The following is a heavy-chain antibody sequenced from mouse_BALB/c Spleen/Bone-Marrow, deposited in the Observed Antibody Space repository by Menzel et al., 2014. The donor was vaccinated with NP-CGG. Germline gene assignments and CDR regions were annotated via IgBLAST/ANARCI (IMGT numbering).Heavy chain of an antibody. CDR1: GYSITSDYA. CDR3: ARKFYYFDY. CDR2: ISYSGGT. Sequence: EVKLMESGPGLVQPSQSLSLSCTVTGYSITSDYAWYWIRQFPGNKLGWMGSISYSGGTDYNPTLKSLFSITRDTSKNQFFMHLNSLAAEDTATYYSARKFYYFDYWGHGTTLTVSS. V-gene: IGHV3-2*02. J-gene: IGHJ2*01.